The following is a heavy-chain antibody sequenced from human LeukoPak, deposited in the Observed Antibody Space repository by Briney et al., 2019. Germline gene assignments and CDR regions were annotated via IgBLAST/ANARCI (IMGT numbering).Heavy chain of an antibody. CDR3: AGRYCSSTSCYTSAVDY. Sequence: GASVKVSCKASGGTFSSYAISWVRQAPGQGLEWMGGIIPIFGTANYAQKSQGRVTITADESTSTAYMELSSLRSEDTAVYYCAGRYCSSTSCYTSAVDYWGQGTLVTVSS. CDR1: GGTFSSYA. CDR2: IIPIFGTA. V-gene: IGHV1-69*13. J-gene: IGHJ4*02. D-gene: IGHD2-2*02.